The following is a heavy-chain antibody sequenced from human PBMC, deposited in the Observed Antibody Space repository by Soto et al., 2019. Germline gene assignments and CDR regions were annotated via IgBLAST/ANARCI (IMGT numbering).Heavy chain of an antibody. D-gene: IGHD2-2*01. CDR2: IIPIFGTA. CDR3: ARSQGGSTSLDIYYYYYYGMDV. Sequence: QVKLVQSGAEVKKPESSVKVSCKAPGGTFSSYAISWVRQAPGQGLEWMGGIIPIFGTANYAQKFQGRVTITADESTSTGYMELSSLRSEDTAVYYCARSQGGSTSLDIYYYYYYGMDVWGQGTTVTVSS. CDR1: GGTFSSYA. J-gene: IGHJ6*02. V-gene: IGHV1-69*01.